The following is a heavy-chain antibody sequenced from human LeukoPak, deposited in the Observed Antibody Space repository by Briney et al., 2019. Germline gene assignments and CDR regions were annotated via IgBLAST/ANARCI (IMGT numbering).Heavy chain of an antibody. Sequence: GASVKVSCKASGFSISNSYMHWMQQAPGKGPEWMGRIDLEDGETLYGRNFKGRVTISADTSTDTVFMELTGLRSEDRAVYYCATSSYASGKYYAFDIWGQGTTVIVSS. CDR2: IDLEDGET. CDR3: ATSSYASGKYYAFDI. D-gene: IGHD2/OR15-2a*01. V-gene: IGHV1-69-2*01. CDR1: GFSISNSY. J-gene: IGHJ3*02.